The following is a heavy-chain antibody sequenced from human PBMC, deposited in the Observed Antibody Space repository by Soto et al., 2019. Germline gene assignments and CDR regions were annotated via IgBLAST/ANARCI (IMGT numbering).Heavy chain of an antibody. D-gene: IGHD3-3*01. Sequence: QVQLVESGGGVVQPGRSLRLSCAASGFTFSSYGMHWVRQAPGKGLEWVAVIWYDGSNKYYADSVKGRFTISRDNSKNTLYLQMTSMRAEDTAVYYCARFGSLYYDLWSGYPAWYFDLWGRGTLVTVSS. CDR2: IWYDGSNK. CDR1: GFTFSSYG. J-gene: IGHJ2*01. CDR3: ARFGSLYYDLWSGYPAWYFDL. V-gene: IGHV3-33*01.